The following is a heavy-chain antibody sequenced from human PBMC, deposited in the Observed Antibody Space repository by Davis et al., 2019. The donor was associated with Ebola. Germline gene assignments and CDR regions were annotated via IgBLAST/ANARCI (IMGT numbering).Heavy chain of an antibody. CDR3: ATASSDYHYYYAMDV. D-gene: IGHD3-22*01. CDR1: GYTFTTYG. J-gene: IGHJ6*02. V-gene: IGHV1-69*06. CDR2: TIYIFGAP. Sequence: SVKVSCKASGYTFTTYGISWVRQAPGQGLEWMGGTIYIFGAPNYAQKFQGRVTITADKSTSTAYLELSSLRSEDTAVYYCATASSDYHYYYAMDVWGQGTTVTVSS.